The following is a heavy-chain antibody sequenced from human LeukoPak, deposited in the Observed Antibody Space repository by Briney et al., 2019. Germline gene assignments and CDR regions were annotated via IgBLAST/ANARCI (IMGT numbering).Heavy chain of an antibody. CDR3: AREGSEGPLYYMDV. D-gene: IGHD6-19*01. V-gene: IGHV3-20*04. CDR2: INWNGGST. J-gene: IGHJ6*03. Sequence: RAGGSLRLSCAASGFTFDDYGMSWVRQAPGKGLEWVSGINWNGGSTGYADSVKGRFTISRDNAKNSLYLQMNSLRAEDTALYYCAREGSEGPLYYMDVWGKGTTVTVSS. CDR1: GFTFDDYG.